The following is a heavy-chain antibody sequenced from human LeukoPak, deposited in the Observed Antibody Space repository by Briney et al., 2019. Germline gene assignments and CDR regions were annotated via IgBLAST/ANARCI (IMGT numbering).Heavy chain of an antibody. CDR3: AREGSRDFWSGPVYYFDY. J-gene: IGHJ4*02. CDR2: IHYSGST. CDR1: GGSISSYY. D-gene: IGHD3-3*01. V-gene: IGHV4-59*01. Sequence: SETLSLTCTVPGGSISSYYWSWIRQPPGKGLEWIGYIHYSGSTYYNPSLTSRVTISVDTSKNQFSLRLSSVTAADTAVYYCAREGSRDFWSGPVYYFDYWGQGTLVTVSS.